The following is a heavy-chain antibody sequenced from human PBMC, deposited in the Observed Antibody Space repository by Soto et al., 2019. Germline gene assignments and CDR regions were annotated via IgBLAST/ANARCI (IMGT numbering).Heavy chain of an antibody. D-gene: IGHD6-13*01. CDR2: IYYSGST. J-gene: IGHJ6*03. Sequence: SETLSLTCTVSGGSISSYYWSWIRQPPGKGLEWIGYIYYSGSTNYNPSPKSRFTISVDTSKNQFSLKLSSVTAADTAVFYCARHAYSSSWYSYYYYYMDVWGKGTTVTVSS. CDR3: ARHAYSSSWYSYYYYYMDV. V-gene: IGHV4-59*08. CDR1: GGSISSYY.